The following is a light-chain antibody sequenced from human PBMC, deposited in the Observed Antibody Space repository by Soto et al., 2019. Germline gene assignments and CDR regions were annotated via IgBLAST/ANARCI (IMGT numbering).Light chain of an antibody. CDR3: GSYTTSSTRV. Sequence: QSALTQPASVSGSPGQSITISCSGTSSDVGAYNHVSWYQQNPGKAPKLMIYEVSNRPSGVSNRFSGSKSGNTASLTISGLQAEDEADYYCGSYTTSSTRVFGSGTKLTVL. CDR2: EVS. V-gene: IGLV2-14*01. J-gene: IGLJ1*01. CDR1: SSDVGAYNH.